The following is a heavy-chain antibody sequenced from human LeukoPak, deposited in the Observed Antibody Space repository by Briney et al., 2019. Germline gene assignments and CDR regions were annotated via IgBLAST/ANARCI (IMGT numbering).Heavy chain of an antibody. Sequence: GGSLRLSCAASGFTFSSYGMSWVRQAPGKGLEWVAVISYDGSNKYYADSVKGRFTISRDNSKNTLYLQMNSLRAEDTAVYYCAKDRSSSWYFDYWGQGTLVTVSS. CDR3: AKDRSSSWYFDY. J-gene: IGHJ4*02. D-gene: IGHD6-13*01. CDR2: ISYDGSNK. CDR1: GFTFSSYG. V-gene: IGHV3-30*18.